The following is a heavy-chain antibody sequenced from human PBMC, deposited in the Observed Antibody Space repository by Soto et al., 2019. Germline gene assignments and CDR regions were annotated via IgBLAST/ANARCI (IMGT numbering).Heavy chain of an antibody. J-gene: IGHJ1*01. CDR1: GFSFNTRGVG. CDR2: TYWDNDR. CDR3: AHLVPGPLSFAY. V-gene: IGHV2-5*02. D-gene: IGHD6-19*01. Sequence: QITLKESGPTLVKPTQTLALNCTFSGFSFNTRGVGVAWIRQPPGNALEWLAVTYWDNDRRYRPSLTDRLTITKDISTTQVVLTMTNMDPVDTGTYYCAHLVPGPLSFAYWGQGALVSVSS.